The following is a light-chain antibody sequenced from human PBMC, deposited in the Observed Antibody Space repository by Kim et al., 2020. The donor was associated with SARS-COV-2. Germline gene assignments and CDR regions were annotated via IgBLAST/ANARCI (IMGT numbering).Light chain of an antibody. Sequence: SVSPGGRATLSCRASQSVDSYLAWYQQKPGQAPRLLIHDAFTRATGIPARFSGSGSGTEFTLTISSLQSEDFGVYYCQQYKSWLYTFGQGTKLEIK. CDR1: QSVDSY. CDR2: DAF. CDR3: QQYKSWLYT. J-gene: IGKJ2*01. V-gene: IGKV3-15*01.